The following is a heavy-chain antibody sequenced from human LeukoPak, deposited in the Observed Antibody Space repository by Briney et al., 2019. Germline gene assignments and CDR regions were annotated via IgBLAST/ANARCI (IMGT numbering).Heavy chain of an antibody. J-gene: IGHJ5*02. CDR2: IKEDGTET. CDR1: GLNFNSRW. CDR3: AKAYSSGWYPWPMEYSGSYPPLNWFDP. V-gene: IGHV3-7*01. D-gene: IGHD6-19*01. Sequence: PGGSLRLSCVASGLNFNSRWMDWVRRAPGQGLEWVASIKEDGTETHYVDSVRGRFTISRDNSKNTLYLQMNSLRAEDTAVYYCAKAYSSGWYPWPMEYSGSYPPLNWFDPWGQGTLVTVSS.